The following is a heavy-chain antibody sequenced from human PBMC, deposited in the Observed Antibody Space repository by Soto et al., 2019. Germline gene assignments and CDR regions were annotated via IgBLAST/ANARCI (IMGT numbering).Heavy chain of an antibody. CDR2: ISGSGGTT. Sequence: EVQLLESGGGLVQPGGSLRLSCAASGFTFSSYAMTWVRQAPGKGLEWVSGISGSGGTTDYADSVKGRFTISRDNSKNTLFLQMNSLRAEDTAVYYCAKSYYYGSGGWFEYWGQGTLVTVSS. CDR3: AKSYYYGSGGWFEY. V-gene: IGHV3-23*01. CDR1: GFTFSSYA. D-gene: IGHD3-10*01. J-gene: IGHJ4*02.